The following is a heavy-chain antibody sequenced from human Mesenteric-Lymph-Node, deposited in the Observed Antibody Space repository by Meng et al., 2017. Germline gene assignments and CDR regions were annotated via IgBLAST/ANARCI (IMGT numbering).Heavy chain of an antibody. V-gene: IGHV3-21*01. J-gene: IGHJ4*02. Sequence: GESLKISCAASGFTFSSYSMNWVRQAPGKGLEWVSSISSSSSYIYYADSVKGRFTISRDNAKNSLYLQMNSLRAEDTAVYYCARDHLAYCGGDCYPYYFDYWGQGTLVTVSS. CDR3: ARDHLAYCGGDCYPYYFDY. CDR1: GFTFSSYS. D-gene: IGHD2-21*02. CDR2: ISSSSSYI.